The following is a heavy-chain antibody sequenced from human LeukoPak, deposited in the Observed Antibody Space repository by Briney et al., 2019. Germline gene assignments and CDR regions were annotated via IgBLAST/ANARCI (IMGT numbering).Heavy chain of an antibody. CDR1: GSTFSSYS. J-gene: IGHJ6*03. CDR2: ISSSSSYI. V-gene: IGHV3-21*01. Sequence: GGFLRLSCAASGSTFSSYSMNWVRQAPGKGLEWVSSISSSSSYIYYADSVKGRFTISRDNAKNSLYLQMNSLRAEDTAVYYCARVSSPSYYYYYMDVWGKGTTVTVSS. CDR3: ARVSSPSYYYYYMDV.